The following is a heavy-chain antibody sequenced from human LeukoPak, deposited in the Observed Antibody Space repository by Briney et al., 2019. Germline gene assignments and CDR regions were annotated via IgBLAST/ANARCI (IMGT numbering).Heavy chain of an antibody. J-gene: IGHJ3*02. D-gene: IGHD3-16*02. CDR2: IYTSGST. CDR1: GGSISSGSYY. Sequence: SETLSLTCTVSGGSISSGSYYWSWIRQPAGKGLEWIGRIYTSGSTNYNPSLKSRVTISVDTSKNQFSLKLSSVTAADTAVYYCARCDDYVWGSYRPEHAFDIWGQGTMVTVSS. CDR3: ARCDDYVWGSYRPEHAFDI. V-gene: IGHV4-61*02.